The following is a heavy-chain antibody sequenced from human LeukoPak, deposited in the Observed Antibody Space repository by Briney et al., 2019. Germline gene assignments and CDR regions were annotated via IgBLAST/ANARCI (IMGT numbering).Heavy chain of an antibody. D-gene: IGHD2-2*01. CDR2: INPSSGGT. CDR3: ARGTTNFGDY. Sequence: ASVKVSCKASGYTFTGYYMHWVRQAPGQGLEWMGRINPSSGGTNYAQKFQGRVTMTRDTSISTAYMELSRLRSDDTAVNYCARGTTNFGDYWGQGTLVTVSS. V-gene: IGHV1-2*06. J-gene: IGHJ4*02. CDR1: GYTFTGYY.